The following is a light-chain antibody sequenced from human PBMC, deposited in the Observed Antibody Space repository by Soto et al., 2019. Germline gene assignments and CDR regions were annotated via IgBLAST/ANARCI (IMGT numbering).Light chain of an antibody. CDR1: QSVSSN. Sequence: EIVLTQFPATLSLSPGEGATLSCRASQSVSSNLAWYQQKPGQAPRLLIYGASTRATGIPARFSGSGSGTEFTLTISSLQPEDFATYYCQQSYRTPPITFGQGTRLEIK. CDR3: QQSYRTPPIT. J-gene: IGKJ5*01. CDR2: GAS. V-gene: IGKV3-15*01.